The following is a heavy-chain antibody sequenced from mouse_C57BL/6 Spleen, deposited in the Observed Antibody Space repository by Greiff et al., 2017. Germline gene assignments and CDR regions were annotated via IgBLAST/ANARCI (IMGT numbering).Heavy chain of an antibody. CDR1: GYAFSSYW. CDR3: ARRLGKRGCFDY. Sequence: QVQLQQSGAELVKPGASVKISCKASGYAFSSYWMNWVKQRPGKGLEWIGQIYPGDGDTNYNGKFKGKATLTADKSSSTAYMQLSSLTSGDSAVYFCARRLGKRGCFDYWGQGTTLTVSS. CDR2: IYPGDGDT. J-gene: IGHJ2*01. D-gene: IGHD4-1*01. V-gene: IGHV1-80*01.